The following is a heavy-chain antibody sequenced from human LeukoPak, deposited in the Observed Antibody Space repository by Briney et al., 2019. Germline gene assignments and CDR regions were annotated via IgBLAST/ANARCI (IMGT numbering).Heavy chain of an antibody. CDR2: ISGSGGST. Sequence: GGSLRLSCAASGFTFSSYAMSWVRQAPGKGLEWVSAISGSGGSTYYADSVKGRFTISRDNSKNSLYLQMNSLRTEDTALYYCAKDMREQLDGGIQHWGQGTLVTVSS. D-gene: IGHD6-6*01. J-gene: IGHJ1*01. V-gene: IGHV3-43*02. CDR3: AKDMREQLDGGIQH. CDR1: GFTFSSYA.